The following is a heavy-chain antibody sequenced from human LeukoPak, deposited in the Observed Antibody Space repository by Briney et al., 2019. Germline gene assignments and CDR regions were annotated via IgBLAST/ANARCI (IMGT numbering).Heavy chain of an antibody. CDR2: ISSNGTT. D-gene: IGHD3-10*01. CDR1: GVSVRSRGFS. V-gene: IGHV4-39*01. Sequence: SETLSLTCTVSGVSVRSRGFSWGWIRQPPGKGLEWIASISSNGTTYYNPSVRSRITISVDTSKNQFSVKLGPVAAADTAVYYCSKGFEEGGGADSWDQGTLVTVSA. J-gene: IGHJ4*02. CDR3: SKGFEEGGGADS.